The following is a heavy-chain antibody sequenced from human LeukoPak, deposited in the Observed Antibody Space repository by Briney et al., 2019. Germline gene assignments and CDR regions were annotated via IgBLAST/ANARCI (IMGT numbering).Heavy chain of an antibody. D-gene: IGHD2-21*02. CDR2: ISYDGSNK. V-gene: IGHV3-30-3*01. CDR3: ARDHLAYCGGDCYFDY. Sequence: GRFLRLSCAASGFTFSSYAMHWVRQAPGKGLEWVAVISYDGSNKYYADSVKGRFTISRDNSKNTLYLQMNSLRAEDTAVYYCARDHLAYCGGDCYFDYWGQGTLVTVSS. J-gene: IGHJ4*02. CDR1: GFTFSSYA.